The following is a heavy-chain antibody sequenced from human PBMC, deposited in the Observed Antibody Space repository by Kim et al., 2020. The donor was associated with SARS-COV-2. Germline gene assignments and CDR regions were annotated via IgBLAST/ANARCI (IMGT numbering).Heavy chain of an antibody. CDR1: GGSISSYY. D-gene: IGHD3-22*01. J-gene: IGHJ6*02. CDR3: ARGGRWFYDSSGHMDV. CDR2: IYYNGNT. V-gene: IGHV4-59*08. Sequence: SETLSLTCTVSGGSISSYYWSWIRQPPGKGLEWIGYIYYNGNTNHNPSLKSRVTISVDTSKNQISLKLSSVTAADTAVYFCARGGRWFYDSSGHMDVWG.